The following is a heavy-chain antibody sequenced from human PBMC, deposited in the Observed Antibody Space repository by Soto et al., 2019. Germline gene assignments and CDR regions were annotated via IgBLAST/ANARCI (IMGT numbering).Heavy chain of an antibody. CDR3: ARDVPTSGIFDS. J-gene: IGHJ4*02. CDR2: MYSGGNT. CDR1: GFTVSSND. D-gene: IGHD3-10*01. V-gene: IGHV3-53*02. Sequence: EVQLVETGGGLIQPGGSLRLSCAASGFTVSSNDMNWVRQAPGKGLEWVSVMYSGGNTYYADSVKGRFTISRDNSKNTLYLQINSLRAEDTAVYYCARDVPTSGIFDSWGQGTLVSVSS.